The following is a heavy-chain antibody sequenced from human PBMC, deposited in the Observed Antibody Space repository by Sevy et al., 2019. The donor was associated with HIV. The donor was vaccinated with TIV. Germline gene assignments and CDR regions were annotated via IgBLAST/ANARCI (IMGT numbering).Heavy chain of an antibody. CDR2: IWDDGSNK. CDR1: GFTFSSYG. J-gene: IGHJ4*02. D-gene: IGHD2-2*02. V-gene: IGHV3-33*01. Sequence: GGSLRLSCAASGFTFSSYGMHWVRQAPGKGLEWVAVIWDDGSNKYYADSVKGRFNISRDNSKNTLYLQMNSLRAEGTAVYYCAGDGGIVVVPAAIGLPFDYWGQGTLVTVSS. CDR3: AGDGGIVVVPAAIGLPFDY.